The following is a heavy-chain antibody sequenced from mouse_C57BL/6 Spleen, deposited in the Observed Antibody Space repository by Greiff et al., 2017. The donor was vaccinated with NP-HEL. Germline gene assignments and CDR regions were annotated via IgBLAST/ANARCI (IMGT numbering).Heavy chain of an antibody. V-gene: IGHV1-64*01. CDR1: GYTFTSYW. CDR3: ASGTGLQGY. D-gene: IGHD3-1*01. J-gene: IGHJ2*01. CDR2: IHPNSGST. Sequence: QVQLQQPGAELVKPGASVKLSCKASGYTFTSYWMHWVKQRPGQGLEWIGMIHPNSGSTNYNEKFKRKATLTVDKSSSTAYMQLSSLTSEVSAVYYCASGTGLQGYWGQGTTLTVSS.